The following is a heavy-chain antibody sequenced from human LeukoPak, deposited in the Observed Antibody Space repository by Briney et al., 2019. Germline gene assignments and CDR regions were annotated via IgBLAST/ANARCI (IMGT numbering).Heavy chain of an antibody. Sequence: SSVKVSCKTSGGTFNNSAISWVRQAPGQGLEWLGGIMPLFGTAGYAQKFQGRVTITKDESTRTVYLELTSLTSDDTAVYYCASDVHGHYGSVWFGPWGQGTLVSVSS. D-gene: IGHD4-17*01. J-gene: IGHJ5*02. CDR3: ASDVHGHYGSVWFGP. V-gene: IGHV1-69*05. CDR2: IMPLFGTA. CDR1: GGTFNNSA.